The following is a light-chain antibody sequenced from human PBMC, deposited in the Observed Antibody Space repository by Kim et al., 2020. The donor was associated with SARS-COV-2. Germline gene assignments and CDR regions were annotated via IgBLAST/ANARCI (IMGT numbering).Light chain of an antibody. V-gene: IGKV1-27*01. CDR2: GSS. J-gene: IGKJ1*01. CDR3: QRYSSVLLT. CDR1: QGISNN. Sequence: DIQMTQSPSSLSASVGDRVTITCRASQGISNNLAWYQQKPGEVPRLLIYGSSTLHSGVSSRFSGSGSGTDFALTISSLQPEDVATYYCQRYSSVLLTFGQGTKVDIK.